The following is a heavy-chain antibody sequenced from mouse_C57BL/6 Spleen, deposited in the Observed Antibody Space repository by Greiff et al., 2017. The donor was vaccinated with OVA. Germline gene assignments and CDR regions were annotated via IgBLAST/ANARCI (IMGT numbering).Heavy chain of an antibody. Sequence: VKLMESGAELARPGASVKLSCKASGYTFTSYGISWVKQRTGQGLEWIGEIYPRSGNTYYNEKFKGKATLTADKSSSTAYMELRSLTSEDSAVYFCARRDYGNYAMDYWGQGTSVTVSS. CDR1: GYTFTSYG. J-gene: IGHJ4*01. CDR2: IYPRSGNT. V-gene: IGHV1-81*01. CDR3: ARRDYGNYAMDY. D-gene: IGHD2-1*01.